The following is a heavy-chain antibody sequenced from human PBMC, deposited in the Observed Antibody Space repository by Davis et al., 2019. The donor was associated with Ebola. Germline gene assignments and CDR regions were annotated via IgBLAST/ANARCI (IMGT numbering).Heavy chain of an antibody. J-gene: IGHJ4*02. CDR1: GFTFSSYS. CDR2: ISSSSSYI. D-gene: IGHD6-13*01. Sequence: PGGSLRLSCAASGFTFSSYSMNWVRQAPGKGLEWVSTISSSSSYIYYADSVKGRFTISRDNAKNSLYLQMNSLRAEDTAVYYCARVRPAEMGSSWTQPALGYFDYWGQGTLVTVSS. CDR3: ARVRPAEMGSSWTQPALGYFDY. V-gene: IGHV3-21*01.